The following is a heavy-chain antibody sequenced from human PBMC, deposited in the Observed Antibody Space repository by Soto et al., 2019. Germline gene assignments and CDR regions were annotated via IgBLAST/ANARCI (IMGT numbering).Heavy chain of an antibody. CDR1: GYTFNSYG. J-gene: IGHJ4*02. V-gene: IGHV1-18*01. CDR2: ISAYNGNT. D-gene: IGHD2-2*01. CDR3: ARVPDIVVVPAALRLFDY. Sequence: GASVKVSCKASGYTFNSYGISWVRQAPGQGLEWMGWISAYNGNTNYAQKLQGRVTMTTDTSTSTAYMELRSLRSDDTAVYYCARVPDIVVVPAALRLFDYWGQGTLVTVSS.